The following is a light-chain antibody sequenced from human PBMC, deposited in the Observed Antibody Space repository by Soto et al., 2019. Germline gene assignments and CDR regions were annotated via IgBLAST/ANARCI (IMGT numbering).Light chain of an antibody. CDR1: SSDVGGYNY. Sequence: QSALTQPASVSGSPGQSITISCTGTSSDVGGYNYVSWYQQHPGKAPKLMIYDVSNRPSGVSNRFSGSKSGNTASLTISGLQAEDEADYYCRSYTSSSTLLGGGTKLTVL. CDR2: DVS. J-gene: IGLJ2*01. V-gene: IGLV2-14*01. CDR3: RSYTSSSTL.